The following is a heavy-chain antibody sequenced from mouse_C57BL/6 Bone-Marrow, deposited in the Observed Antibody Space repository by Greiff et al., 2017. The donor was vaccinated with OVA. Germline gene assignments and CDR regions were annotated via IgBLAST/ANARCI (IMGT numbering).Heavy chain of an antibody. J-gene: IGHJ2*01. CDR3: AKLYYDHNEGFDY. CDR2: ISYDGRN. V-gene: IGHV3-6*01. D-gene: IGHD2-4*01. Sequence: EVQLQQSGPGLVKPSQSLSLTCSVTGYSITSGYYWNWIRQFPGNKLEWMGYISYDGRNNYNPSLKKRISITRDTSKNQFFLKLNSVTTEDTATYYCAKLYYDHNEGFDYWGQGTTLTVSS. CDR1: GYSITSGYY.